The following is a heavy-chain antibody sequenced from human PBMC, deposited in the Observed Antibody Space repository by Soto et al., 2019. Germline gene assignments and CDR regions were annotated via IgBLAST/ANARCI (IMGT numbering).Heavy chain of an antibody. Sequence: ASVKVSCKASGYTFTSYGISWVRQAPGQGLEWMGWISAYNGNTNYAQKLQGRVTMTTDTSTSTAYMELRSLRSDDTAVYYCARDYCSSTSCYDNWFDPWGQGTLVTVSS. CDR2: ISAYNGNT. CDR1: GYTFTSYG. CDR3: ARDYCSSTSCYDNWFDP. J-gene: IGHJ5*02. V-gene: IGHV1-18*01. D-gene: IGHD2-2*01.